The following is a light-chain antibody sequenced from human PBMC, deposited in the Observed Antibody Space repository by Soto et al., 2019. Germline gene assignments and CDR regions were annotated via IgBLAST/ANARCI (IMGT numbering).Light chain of an antibody. CDR1: QGIGDT. J-gene: IGKJ1*01. Sequence: ELAITQSPATLSVSPGEGATLSCRASQGIGDTLACYQQQPGQAPSLLIYDASNRATGIPARFSGSGSVTDFTLTISSLQSEDFAVYYRQQYHNWPRTFGQGTKVDIK. CDR2: DAS. CDR3: QQYHNWPRT. V-gene: IGKV3D-15*01.